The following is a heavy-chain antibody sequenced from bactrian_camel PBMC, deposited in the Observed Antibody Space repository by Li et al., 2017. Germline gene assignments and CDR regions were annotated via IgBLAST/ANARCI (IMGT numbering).Heavy chain of an antibody. CDR3: AADCPTVGGGAKAVVFGY. V-gene: IGHV3S59*01. J-gene: IGHJ6*01. D-gene: IGHD2*01. CDR2: IARSGGT. CDR1: GYTYSTYV. Sequence: DVQLVESGGGSVQAGGSLTLSCEASGYTYSTYVMAWFRQASGKERVGVASIARSGGTKYADSVNGRFTISHDNAKNTLYLQMNSLKPEDTAMYYCAADCPTVGGGAKAVVFGYWGQGTQVTVS.